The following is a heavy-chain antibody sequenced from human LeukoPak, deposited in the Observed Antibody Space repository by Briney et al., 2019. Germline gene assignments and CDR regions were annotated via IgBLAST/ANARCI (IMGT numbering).Heavy chain of an antibody. D-gene: IGHD2-2*01. CDR1: GYTFTGYY. CDR3: ASCGYCSSTNYYYYMDV. V-gene: IGHV1-2*02. CDR2: INPNSGGT. J-gene: IGHJ6*03. Sequence: ASVTVSCKASGYTFTGYYMHWVRQAPGQGLEWMGWINPNSGGTNYAQKFQGRVTMTRDTPISTAYMELSRLRSDDTAVYYCASCGYCSSTNYYYYMDVWGKGTTVTVSS.